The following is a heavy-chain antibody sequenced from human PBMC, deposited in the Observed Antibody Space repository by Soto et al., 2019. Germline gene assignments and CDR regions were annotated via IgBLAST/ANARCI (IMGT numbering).Heavy chain of an antibody. D-gene: IGHD3-3*01. V-gene: IGHV3-72*01. CDR1: GFTFSDHY. J-gene: IGHJ4*02. Sequence: EEQLVESGGGLVQPGGSLTLSCAVSGFTFSDHYMEWVRQAPGKGLEWVARSRNKAKSYTTDYAASVKGRFTVSRDLSMNSLYLQMNNLKTEDTAVYYCSRMEGCWGQGTLVTVSS. CDR3: SRMEGC. CDR2: SRNKAKSYTT.